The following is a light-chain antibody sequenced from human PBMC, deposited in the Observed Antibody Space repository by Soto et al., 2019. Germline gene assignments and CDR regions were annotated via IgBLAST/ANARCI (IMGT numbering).Light chain of an antibody. V-gene: IGLV3-21*02. CDR2: DDS. CDR1: NIGSKS. Sequence: SYELPQPPSVSVAPGQTARINCGGNNIGSKSVHWYQQQPGQAPVLVVYDDSDRPSVIPDRFSGSKSGNTATLTISGVGAGDEADYYCQVWDGSSNHVVFGGGTKLTVL. J-gene: IGLJ2*01. CDR3: QVWDGSSNHVV.